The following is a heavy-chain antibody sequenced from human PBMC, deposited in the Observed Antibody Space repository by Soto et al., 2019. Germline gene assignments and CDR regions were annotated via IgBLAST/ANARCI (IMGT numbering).Heavy chain of an antibody. V-gene: IGHV2-26*01. CDR3: GRIEVVVADFDP. CDR2: IFSNDEK. CDR1: GFSLSNARMG. Sequence: QVTLKESGPVLVKPTETLTLTCTVSGFSLSNARMGGSWIRQPPGKALEWLAHIFSNDEKSYSTSLKSSLTIPKDTSKSQVVVTMTNMDPVDTATYYCGRIEVVVADFDPWGQGTLVTVSS. D-gene: IGHD2-15*01. J-gene: IGHJ5*02.